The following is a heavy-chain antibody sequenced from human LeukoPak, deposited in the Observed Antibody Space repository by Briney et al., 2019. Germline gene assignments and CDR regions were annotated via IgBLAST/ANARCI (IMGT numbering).Heavy chain of an antibody. J-gene: IGHJ3*02. CDR2: INWNGGST. D-gene: IGHD1-7*01. CDR3: ARATGTNAFDI. V-gene: IGHV3-20*01. CDR1: GFTFDDYG. Sequence: PGGSLRLSCAAFGFTFDDYGMSWVRQAPGKGLEWVSGINWNGGSTCYADSVKGRFTISRDNAKNSLYLQMNSLRAEDTALYHCARATGTNAFDIWGQGTMVTVSS.